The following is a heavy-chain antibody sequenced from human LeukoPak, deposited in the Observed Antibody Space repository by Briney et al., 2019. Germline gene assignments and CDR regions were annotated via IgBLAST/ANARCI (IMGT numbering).Heavy chain of an antibody. J-gene: IGHJ6*03. CDR3: ARVALLYYFYYMDV. Sequence: PSETLSLTCTVWGGPNSRHHWIWMPKPPEEAREGIGYIYYSRSTNNNPSLTSRVTISVDTSKNQFSLKLSSVTAADTAVDYCARVALLYYFYYMDVWGKGTTVTVSS. CDR1: GGPNSRHH. D-gene: IGHD2/OR15-2a*01. V-gene: IGHV4-59*11. CDR2: IYYSRST.